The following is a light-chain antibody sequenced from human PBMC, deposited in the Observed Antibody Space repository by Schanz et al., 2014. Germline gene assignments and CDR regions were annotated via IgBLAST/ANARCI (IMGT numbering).Light chain of an antibody. CDR2: EGS. J-gene: IGLJ3*02. CDR1: SSDVGGYNY. V-gene: IGLV2-14*01. CDR3: TSYTSVSTWV. Sequence: QSALTQPASVSGSPGQSITISCTGTSSDVGGYNYVSWYQQHPGKAPKLMIYEGSKRPSGVSNRFSGSKSGNTASLTISGLQTEDEADYYCTSYTSVSTWVFGGGTQLTVL.